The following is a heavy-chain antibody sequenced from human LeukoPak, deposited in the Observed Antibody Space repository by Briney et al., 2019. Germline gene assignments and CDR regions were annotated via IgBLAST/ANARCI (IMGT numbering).Heavy chain of an antibody. J-gene: IGHJ4*02. CDR3: ARFLYSSGKD. CDR1: GGSISSGGYY. D-gene: IGHD6-19*01. V-gene: IGHV4-31*03. CDR2: IYYSGST. Sequence: SETLSLTCTVSGGSISSGGYYWSWIRQHPGKGLEWIGYIYYSGSTYYNPSLKSRVTISVDTSKNQFSLKLSSVTAADTAVYYCARFLYSSGKDWGQGTLVTVSS.